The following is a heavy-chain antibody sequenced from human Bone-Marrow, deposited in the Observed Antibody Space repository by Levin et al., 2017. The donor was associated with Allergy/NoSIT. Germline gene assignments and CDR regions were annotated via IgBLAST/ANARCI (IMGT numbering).Heavy chain of an antibody. Sequence: GESLKISCAASGFTFSSYGMHWVRQAPGKGLEWVAVISYDGSNKYYADSVKGRFTISRDNSKNTLYLQMNSLRAEDTAVYYCAKEVAAAGPYWGQGTLVTVSS. CDR3: AKEVAAAGPY. D-gene: IGHD6-13*01. CDR1: GFTFSSYG. J-gene: IGHJ4*02. V-gene: IGHV3-30*18. CDR2: ISYDGSNK.